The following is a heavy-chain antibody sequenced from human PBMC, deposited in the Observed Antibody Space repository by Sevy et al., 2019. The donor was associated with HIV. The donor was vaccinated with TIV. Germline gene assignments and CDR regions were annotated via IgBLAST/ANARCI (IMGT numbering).Heavy chain of an antibody. J-gene: IGHJ3*02. CDR3: ARDRADLRPGVVGATDMAFDI. Sequence: GGSLRLSCVASGFTFSSYEMNWVRQAPGKGLVWVSRINSDGSSTSYADSVKGRFTISRDNAKNTLYLQMNSLRAEDTAVYYCARDRADLRPGVVGATDMAFDIWGQGTMVTVSS. CDR2: INSDGSST. V-gene: IGHV3-74*01. D-gene: IGHD1-26*01. CDR1: GFTFSSYE.